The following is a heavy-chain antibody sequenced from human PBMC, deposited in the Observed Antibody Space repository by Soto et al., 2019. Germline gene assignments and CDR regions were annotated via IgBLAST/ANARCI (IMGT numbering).Heavy chain of an antibody. D-gene: IGHD4-17*01. CDR2: IYHSGST. Sequence: QLQLQESGSGLVKPSQTLSLTCAVSGGSISSGGYSWSWIRQPPGKGLEWIGYIYHSGSTYYNPSIKSRVTISVDRSKNQFSLKLSSVTAADTAVYYCARDRGYGDYPFYYGMDVWGQGTTVTVSS. J-gene: IGHJ6*02. CDR3: ARDRGYGDYPFYYGMDV. CDR1: GGSISSGGYS. V-gene: IGHV4-30-2*01.